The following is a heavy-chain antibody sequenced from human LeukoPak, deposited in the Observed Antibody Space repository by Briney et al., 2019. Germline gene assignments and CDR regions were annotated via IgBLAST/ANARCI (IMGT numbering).Heavy chain of an antibody. D-gene: IGHD3-10*01. J-gene: IGHJ4*02. CDR3: ARDRDFDY. V-gene: IGHV3-13*01. CDR1: GFTFSSYA. Sequence: GGSLRLSCAASGFTFSSYAMSWVRQAPGKGLEWVSAIGTAGDTYYPGSVKGRFTISRENAKNSLYLQMNSLRAGDTAVYYCARDRDFDYWGQGTLVTVSS. CDR2: IGTAGDT.